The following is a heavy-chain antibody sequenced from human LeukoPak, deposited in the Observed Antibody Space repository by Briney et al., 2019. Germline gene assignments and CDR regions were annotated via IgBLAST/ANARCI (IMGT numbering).Heavy chain of an antibody. CDR2: FDPEDGET. J-gene: IGHJ3*02. Sequence: ASVKVSCKVSGYTLTELSMHWVRQAPGKGLEWMGGFDPEDGETIYAQKFQGRVTMTEDTPTDTAYMELSSLRSEDTAVYYCATEFVDTAAFDIWGQGTMVTVSP. CDR1: GYTLTELS. D-gene: IGHD5-18*01. V-gene: IGHV1-24*01. CDR3: ATEFVDTAAFDI.